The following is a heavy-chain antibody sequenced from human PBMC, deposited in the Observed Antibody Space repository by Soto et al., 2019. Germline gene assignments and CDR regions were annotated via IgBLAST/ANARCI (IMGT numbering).Heavy chain of an antibody. J-gene: IGHJ6*03. D-gene: IGHD6-13*01. V-gene: IGHV3-64*01. Sequence: EAQLVESGGGLVQPGGSLRLSCAASGFTFSNYEMHWVRQAPGKGLEYVSGISNNGAHTDYAKSVKGRFTISRDNSENTLYLQMGSLRAEDTALYYCARRGYGSSRPNVYKDVWGKGTTVTVSS. CDR1: GFTFSNYE. CDR2: ISNNGAHT. CDR3: ARRGYGSSRPNVYKDV.